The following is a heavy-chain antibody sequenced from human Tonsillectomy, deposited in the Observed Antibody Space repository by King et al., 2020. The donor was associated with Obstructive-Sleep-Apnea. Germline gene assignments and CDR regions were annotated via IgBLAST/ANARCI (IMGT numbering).Heavy chain of an antibody. J-gene: IGHJ4*02. CDR2: MDPSDSYT. CDR1: GYSFTSYW. D-gene: IGHD3-22*01. V-gene: IGHV5-10-1*01. CDR3: ARPYYYDSSGYYGSDY. Sequence: QLVQSGAEVKKPGESLRISCKGSGYSFTSYWISWVRQMPGKGLEWMGRMDPSDSYTNYSPSFQGHVTISAVKSISTAYLQWSSLKASDTAMYYCARPYYYDSSGYYGSDYWGQGTLVTVSS.